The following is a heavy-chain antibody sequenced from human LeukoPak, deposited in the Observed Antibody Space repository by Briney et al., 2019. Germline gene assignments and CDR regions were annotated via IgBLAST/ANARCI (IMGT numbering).Heavy chain of an antibody. CDR1: GYTFTGYY. J-gene: IGHJ3*02. D-gene: IGHD3-10*01. CDR2: INPNSGGT. Sequence: GASVKVSCKASGYTFTGYYMHWVRQAPGQGLEWMGWINPNSGGTNYAQKFQGRVTMTRDTSISTAYMELRSLSSDDAAVYYCARVSGYAFDIWGQGTMVTVSS. CDR3: ARVSGYAFDI. V-gene: IGHV1-2*02.